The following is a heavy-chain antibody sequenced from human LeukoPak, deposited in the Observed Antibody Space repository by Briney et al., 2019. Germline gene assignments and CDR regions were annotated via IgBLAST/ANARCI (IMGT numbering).Heavy chain of an antibody. J-gene: IGHJ4*02. D-gene: IGHD3-16*01. CDR3: VRGGTNDY. V-gene: IGHV3-7*02. Sequence: GGSLRLSCAASGFTFSTYWMTWVRQAPGKGLEWVANIKQDGSDKYYVDSVKGRFTISRDNAKNSLYLQMNSLRAEDTAVYYCVRGGTNDYWGQGTLVTVSS. CDR2: IKQDGSDK. CDR1: GFTFSTYW.